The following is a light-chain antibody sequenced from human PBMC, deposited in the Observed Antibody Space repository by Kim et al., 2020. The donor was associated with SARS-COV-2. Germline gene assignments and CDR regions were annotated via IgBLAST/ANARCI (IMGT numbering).Light chain of an antibody. CDR1: KLGDTY. V-gene: IGLV3-1*01. CDR3: QAWDSSTVV. Sequence: SYELTQPPSVSVSPGQTVSITCSGDKLGDTYASWYRQRPGQSPVVVIYQDTKRPSGIPERFSGSNSGNTATLTISGTQAMDEADYYCQAWDSSTVVIGGGTKLTVL. CDR2: QDT. J-gene: IGLJ2*01.